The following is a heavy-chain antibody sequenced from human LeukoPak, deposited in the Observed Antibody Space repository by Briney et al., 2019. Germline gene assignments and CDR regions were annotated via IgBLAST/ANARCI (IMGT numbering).Heavy chain of an antibody. D-gene: IGHD4-17*01. CDR1: GFTFSSFA. Sequence: TGGSLRLSCAACGFTFSSFAMHWVRQAPGKGLEWVAVISYDGSNKYYADSVKGRFTISRDNSKNTLYLQMNSLRAEDTAVYYCARVDGDYGPFDYWGQGTLVTVSS. CDR3: ARVDGDYGPFDY. V-gene: IGHV3-30*04. J-gene: IGHJ4*02. CDR2: ISYDGSNK.